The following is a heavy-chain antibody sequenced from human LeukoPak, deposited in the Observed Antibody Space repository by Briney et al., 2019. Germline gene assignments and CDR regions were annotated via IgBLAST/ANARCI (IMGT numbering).Heavy chain of an antibody. CDR1: GFTFSDYY. CDR2: ISSSSSYT. J-gene: IGHJ4*02. CDR3: ARDSASNSPGVHDY. D-gene: IGHD6-6*01. Sequence: GGSLRLSCAASGFTFSDYYMSWIRQAPGKGLEWVPYISSSSSYTNYADSVKGRFTISRDNAKNSLYLQMNSLRAEDTAVYYCARDSASNSPGVHDYWGQGTLVTVSS. V-gene: IGHV3-11*06.